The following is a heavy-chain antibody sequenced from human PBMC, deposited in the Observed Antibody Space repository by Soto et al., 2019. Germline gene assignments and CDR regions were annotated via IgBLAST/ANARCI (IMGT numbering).Heavy chain of an antibody. CDR3: ARAKSSSSVDYFVY. CDR2: INSDGSST. CDR1: GFTFSSYW. J-gene: IGHJ4*02. V-gene: IGHV3-74*01. Sequence: GGSLRLSCAASGFTFSSYWMHWVRQAPGKGLVWVSRINSDGSSTSYADSVKGRFTISRDNAKNTLYLQMNSLRAEDTAVYYWARAKSSSSVDYFVYWGQGTLVTVSS. D-gene: IGHD6-13*01.